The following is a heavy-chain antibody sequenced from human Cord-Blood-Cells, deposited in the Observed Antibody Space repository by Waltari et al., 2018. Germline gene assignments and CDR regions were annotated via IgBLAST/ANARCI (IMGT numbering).Heavy chain of an antibody. Sequence: QVQLQQWGAGLLKPSETLSLTCAVYGGSFSGYYWSWIRQPPGQGLEWIGEINHSGSTNYNPSLKSRVTRSVDTSKTQFSLKLRSVTAADTAVYYCARDRARVVPAARRGIGNWFDPWGQGTLVTVSS. V-gene: IGHV4-34*01. D-gene: IGHD2-2*01. CDR3: ARDRARVVPAARRGIGNWFDP. CDR1: GGSFSGYY. CDR2: INHSGST. J-gene: IGHJ5*02.